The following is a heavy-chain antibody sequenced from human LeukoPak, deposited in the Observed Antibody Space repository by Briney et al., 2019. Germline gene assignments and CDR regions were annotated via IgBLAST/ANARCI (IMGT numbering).Heavy chain of an antibody. V-gene: IGHV3-48*03. D-gene: IGHD1-26*01. CDR2: ISSSGSTI. J-gene: IGHJ4*02. CDR3: ARDRSGSSPFDY. Sequence: GGSLRLSCAASGSTFSSYEMNWVRQAPGKGLEWVSYISSSGSTIYYADSVKGRFTISRDNAKNSLYLQMNSLRAEDTAVYYCARDRSGSSPFDYWGQGTLVTVSS. CDR1: GSTFSSYE.